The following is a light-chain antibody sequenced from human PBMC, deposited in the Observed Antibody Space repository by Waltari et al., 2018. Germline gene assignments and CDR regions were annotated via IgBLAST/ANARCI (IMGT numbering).Light chain of an antibody. V-gene: IGKV4-1*01. CDR1: QNLLYSSNNKNY. CDR3: QQYYTTPPYT. J-gene: IGKJ2*01. Sequence: DIVMTQSPDSLAVSLGERATINCKSSQNLLYSSNNKNYLAWYQQKPGQPPKLLIYWASTREFGVPDRFSGSGSETDFTLTISSLQAEDVAVYYCQQYYTTPPYTFGQGTNLEIK. CDR2: WAS.